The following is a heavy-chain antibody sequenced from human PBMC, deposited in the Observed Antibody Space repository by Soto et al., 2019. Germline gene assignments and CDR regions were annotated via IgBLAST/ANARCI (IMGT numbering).Heavy chain of an antibody. V-gene: IGHV1-2*02. CDR1: GYTFRGCY. CDR3: ESDAVTGTEGLDF. Sequence: SVKVSCKASGYTFRGCYRHWVGQAPGQGREGMGWINPNSGGTKSAEKFEGRVTMNRDTYISKDYMELGRLTSAATAVYYCESDAVTGTEGLDFWGQGNPVPVSS. CDR2: INPNSGGT. J-gene: IGHJ4*02. D-gene: IGHD6-19*01.